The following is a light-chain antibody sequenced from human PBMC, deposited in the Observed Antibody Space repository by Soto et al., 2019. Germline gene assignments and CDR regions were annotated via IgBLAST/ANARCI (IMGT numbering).Light chain of an antibody. V-gene: IGKV4-1*01. J-gene: IGKJ5*01. CDR3: QQYYTNSIT. Sequence: DIVMTQSPDSLAVSLGERATINCKSSQSVLYSSNNKNYLAWYQQKPGQPPKLLIYWASTRESGVPDRFSGSGSGTDFTLTISSLQAEDVAVYYCQQYYTNSITFGQGTRLEI. CDR2: WAS. CDR1: QSVLYSSNNKNY.